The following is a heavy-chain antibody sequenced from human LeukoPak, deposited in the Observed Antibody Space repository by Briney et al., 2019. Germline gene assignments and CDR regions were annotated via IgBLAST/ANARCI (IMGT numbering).Heavy chain of an antibody. V-gene: IGHV1-2*02. CDR2: INPNSGGT. D-gene: IGHD5-24*01. CDR3: ARESRDGYSDAFDI. Sequence: SVKVSCKTSGYTFTGYYMHWVRQAPGQGLEWMGWINPNSGGTNYAQKFQGRVTMTRDTSISTAYMELSRLRSDDTAVYYCARESRDGYSDAFDIWGQGTMVTVSS. CDR1: GYTFTGYY. J-gene: IGHJ3*02.